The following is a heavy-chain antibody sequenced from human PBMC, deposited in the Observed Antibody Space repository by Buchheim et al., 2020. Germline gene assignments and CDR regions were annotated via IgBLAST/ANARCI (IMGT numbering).Heavy chain of an antibody. Sequence: QVQLQESGPGLVKPSQTLSLTCTVSGGSISSGGYYWSWIRQLPGKGLEWIGYIYYSGTTYYNPSLQSRLTISLDTSNSQFSLRLTSVTAADTAVYYCARVKNIANYAFDIWGQGT. D-gene: IGHD2/OR15-2a*01. CDR2: IYYSGTT. J-gene: IGHJ3*02. CDR1: GGSISSGGYY. V-gene: IGHV4-31*03. CDR3: ARVKNIANYAFDI.